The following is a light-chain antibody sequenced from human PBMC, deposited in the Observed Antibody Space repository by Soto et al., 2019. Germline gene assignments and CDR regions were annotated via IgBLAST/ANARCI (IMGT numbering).Light chain of an antibody. V-gene: IGKV1-39*01. CDR1: QSISSY. J-gene: IGKJ1*01. Sequence: DIRMTQSPSSLSASVGDRVTVTCRASQSISSYLNWYQQKPGKAPKLLIYAASSLQSGVPSRFSGSGSGTDFTLTISSLQPDDFATYYCQQSYSTPTFGQGTKVDI. CDR3: QQSYSTPT. CDR2: AAS.